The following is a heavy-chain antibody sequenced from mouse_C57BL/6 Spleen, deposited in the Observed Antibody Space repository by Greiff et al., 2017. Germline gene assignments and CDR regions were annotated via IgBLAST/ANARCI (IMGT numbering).Heavy chain of an antibody. J-gene: IGHJ2*01. CDR1: GYTFTSYW. Sequence: QVQLQQPGAELVRPGSSVKLSCKASGYTFTSYWMDWVKQRPGQGLEWIGNIYPSDSETHYNQKFKDKATLTEDKSSSTAYMQLSSLTSEDSAVYYCARSDYGFDYRGQGTPRTVSS. D-gene: IGHD2-4*01. V-gene: IGHV1-61*01. CDR3: ARSDYGFDY. CDR2: IYPSDSET.